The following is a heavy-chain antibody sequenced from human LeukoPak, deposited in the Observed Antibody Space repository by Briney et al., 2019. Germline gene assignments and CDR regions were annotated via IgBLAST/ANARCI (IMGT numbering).Heavy chain of an antibody. V-gene: IGHV1-18*01. CDR1: GYTFTSYG. CDR3: ARDKPVVVVAATSYYYFMDV. D-gene: IGHD2-15*01. Sequence: ASVKVSCKASGYTFTSYGISWVRQAPGQGLEWMGWSSAYNGKTNYAQKLQGRVTMTTDTSTSTAYMELRSLRSDETAVYYCARDKPVVVVAATSYYYFMDVWGKGTTVTISS. CDR2: SSAYNGKT. J-gene: IGHJ6*03.